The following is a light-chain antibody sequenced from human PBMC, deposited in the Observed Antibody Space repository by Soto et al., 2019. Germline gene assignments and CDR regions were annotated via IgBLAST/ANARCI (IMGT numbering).Light chain of an antibody. V-gene: IGKV3-20*01. CDR3: QQYCSSPYT. CDR1: QSVSNSF. CDR2: GAS. J-gene: IGKJ2*01. Sequence: EIVLTQSPGTLSLSPGERATLNCRASQSVSNSFLAWYRHKPGQAPTLLIYGASSRATGIPARFSGSGSGTDFTLTISRLEAEDFAVDYGQQYCSSPYTFGQGTKLEIK.